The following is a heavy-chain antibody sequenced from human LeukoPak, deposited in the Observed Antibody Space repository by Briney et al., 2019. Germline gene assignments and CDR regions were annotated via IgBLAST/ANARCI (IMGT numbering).Heavy chain of an antibody. J-gene: IGHJ5*02. D-gene: IGHD3-3*01. CDR3: ARGVSLPYDFWEKSWFDP. V-gene: IGHV3-43*02. CDR1: GFTFDDYYA. CDR2: ISGDGRRT. Sequence: GGSLRLSCAVSGFTFDDYYAIHWVRQAPGKGLEWVSLISGDGRRTNYTDSVKGRFTISRDNAKNSLYLQMNSLRAEDTAVYYCARGVSLPYDFWEKSWFDPWGQGTLVTVSS.